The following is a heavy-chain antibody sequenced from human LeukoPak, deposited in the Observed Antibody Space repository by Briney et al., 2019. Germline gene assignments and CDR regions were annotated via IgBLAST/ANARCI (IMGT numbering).Heavy chain of an antibody. D-gene: IGHD2-2*01. CDR2: IHSGGTT. CDR3: ARESCGSSSCSFDY. J-gene: IGHJ4*02. Sequence: PSETLSLTCTVSGDSITDDYYTWIRQPAGKGLEWIGRIHSGGTTNYNPSLMSRVTLSIDKSKKHISLTLTSVTAADTAVYYCARESCGSSSCSFDYWGQGTLVTVSS. CDR1: GDSITDDY. V-gene: IGHV4-4*07.